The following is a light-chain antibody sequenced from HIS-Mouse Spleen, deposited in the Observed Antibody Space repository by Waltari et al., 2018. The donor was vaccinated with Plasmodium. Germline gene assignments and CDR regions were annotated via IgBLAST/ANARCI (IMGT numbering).Light chain of an antibody. V-gene: IGLV2-23*01. Sequence: QSALTQPASVSGSPGQSITIPCTGTSSGVGGYNLVPLYQQHPGKATKLMIYEGSKRPSGVSNRFSGSKSGDTASLTISGLQAEDEADYYCCSYAGSSTYYVFGTGTKVTVL. J-gene: IGLJ1*01. CDR1: SSGVGGYNL. CDR2: EGS. CDR3: CSYAGSSTYYV.